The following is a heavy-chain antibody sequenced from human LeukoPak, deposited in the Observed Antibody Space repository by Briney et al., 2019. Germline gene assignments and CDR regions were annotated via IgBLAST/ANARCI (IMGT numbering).Heavy chain of an antibody. J-gene: IGHJ4*02. D-gene: IGHD6-13*01. V-gene: IGHV3-7*03. Sequence: GGSLRLSCAASGFPFNAYWMTWVRQAPGKGLEWVANIRQDGDTKYYVDSVKGRFTISRDNAMNSLYLQMNSLRAEDTAIYYCARSLPYGTTWYGRSNFWGQGTLVTVSS. CDR3: ARSLPYGTTWYGRSNF. CDR1: GFPFNAYW. CDR2: IRQDGDTK.